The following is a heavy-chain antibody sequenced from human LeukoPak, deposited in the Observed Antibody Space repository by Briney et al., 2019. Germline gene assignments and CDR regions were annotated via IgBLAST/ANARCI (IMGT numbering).Heavy chain of an antibody. D-gene: IGHD3-9*01. Sequence: SVKVSCKASGGTFTNYAINWVRQAPGQGLEWMGRIIPILDVTNYAQKFQGRVTTTADQSTSTAYMELRSLRSEDQAVYYCARGGGVDILTGFQYWGQGTLVTVSS. J-gene: IGHJ4*02. CDR3: ARGGGVDILTGFQY. V-gene: IGHV1-69*04. CDR2: IIPILDVT. CDR1: GGTFTNYA.